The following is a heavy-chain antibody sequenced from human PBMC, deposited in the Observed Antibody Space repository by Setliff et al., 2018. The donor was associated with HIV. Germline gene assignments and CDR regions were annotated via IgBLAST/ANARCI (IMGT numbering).Heavy chain of an antibody. V-gene: IGHV1-18*01. CDR2: ISAYNGDT. J-gene: IGHJ4*02. CDR3: ARVRPRQLVSTNPPYYFDY. D-gene: IGHD6-13*01. CDR1: GFTFNHYG. Sequence: ASVKVSCKTSGFTFNHYGITWVRQAPGQGLEWMGWISAYNGDTKYSQTFQGRVTMTTDTSTATAFMELRSLRSDDTAVYYCARVRPRQLVSTNPPYYFDYWGQGTLVTVS.